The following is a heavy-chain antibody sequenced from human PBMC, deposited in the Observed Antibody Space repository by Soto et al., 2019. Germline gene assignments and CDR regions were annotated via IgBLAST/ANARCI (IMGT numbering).Heavy chain of an antibody. CDR3: AIGKGMEDNYYYLGMDV. J-gene: IGHJ6*02. CDR1: GYSFSTYS. V-gene: IGHV1-3*01. CDR2: INGANGNT. Sequence: QVQVVQSGAEVKKPGASVKVYCNASGYSFSTYSMHWVRQAPGQGHEWMGWINGANGNTRYSQKFKDRVSISRDTPASTGYMELSSLRIEDTAVYYCAIGKGMEDNYYYLGMDVWIPGTTILVSS. D-gene: IGHD1-1*01.